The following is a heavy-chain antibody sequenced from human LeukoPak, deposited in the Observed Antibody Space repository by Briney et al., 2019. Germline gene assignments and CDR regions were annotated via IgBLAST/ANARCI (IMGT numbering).Heavy chain of an antibody. J-gene: IGHJ4*02. CDR2: ISYSGNS. CDR1: GFSFNIYA. D-gene: IGHD3-3*01. V-gene: IGHV4-59*01. Sequence: GSLRLSCAASGFSFNIYAMHWVRQAPGKGLEWIGYISYSGNSKYNPSLKSRVTISIDTSKNQFSLRLSSVTAADTAVYYCAKTVDGTYDSHYWGQGTLVTVSS. CDR3: AKTVDGTYDSHY.